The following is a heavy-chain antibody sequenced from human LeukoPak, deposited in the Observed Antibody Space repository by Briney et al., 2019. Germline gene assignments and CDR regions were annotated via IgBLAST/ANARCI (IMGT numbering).Heavy chain of an antibody. CDR1: GFTFSTYW. CDR2: INSDGGST. Sequence: AGGSLRLSCAASGFTFSTYWMHWVRQAPGKGLVWVSRINSDGGSTRFADSAKGRFTISRDNAKNTLYLQMNSLRAEDTAVYYCARVAGGDGDPWDYWGQGALVTASS. J-gene: IGHJ4*02. D-gene: IGHD6-19*01. V-gene: IGHV3-74*01. CDR3: ARVAGGDGDPWDY.